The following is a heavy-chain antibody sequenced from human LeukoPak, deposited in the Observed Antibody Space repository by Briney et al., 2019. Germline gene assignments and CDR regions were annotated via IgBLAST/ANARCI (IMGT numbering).Heavy chain of an antibody. CDR1: GFTFSNYA. V-gene: IGHV3-30-3*01. CDR2: ISYDGINK. J-gene: IGHJ3*02. D-gene: IGHD3-22*01. Sequence: PGGSLRLSCAASGFTFSNYAMHWVRQAPGKGLEWVALISYDGINKYYADSVKGRFTISRDNSKNTLYLQMNSLRAEDTAVYYCAKDHFLDSSGSSDAFDIWGQGTMVTVSS. CDR3: AKDHFLDSSGSSDAFDI.